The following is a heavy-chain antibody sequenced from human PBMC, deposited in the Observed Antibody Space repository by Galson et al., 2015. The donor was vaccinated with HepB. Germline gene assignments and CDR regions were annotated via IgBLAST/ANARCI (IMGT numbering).Heavy chain of an antibody. Sequence: SLRLSCAASGFTFSSYGMHWVRQAPGKGLEWVAVISYDGSNKYYADSVKGRFTISRDNSKNTLYLQMNSLRAEDTAVYYCAKDIAAATYYDFWSGLGHAFDIWGQGTMVTVSS. CDR3: AKDIAAATYYDFWSGLGHAFDI. D-gene: IGHD3-3*01. V-gene: IGHV3-30*18. J-gene: IGHJ3*02. CDR2: ISYDGSNK. CDR1: GFTFSSYG.